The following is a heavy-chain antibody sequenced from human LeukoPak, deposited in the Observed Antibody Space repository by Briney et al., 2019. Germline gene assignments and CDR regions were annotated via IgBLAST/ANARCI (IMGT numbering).Heavy chain of an antibody. CDR2: INHSGST. Sequence: SETLSLTCAVYGVSFSGYYWSWIRQPPGKGLERIGEINHSGSTNYNPSLKSRVTISVDTSKNQFSLKLSSVTAADTAVYYCARARAGPDRYYFDYWGQGSLVTVSS. CDR3: ARARAGPDRYYFDY. CDR1: GVSFSGYY. V-gene: IGHV4-34*01. D-gene: IGHD1-14*01. J-gene: IGHJ4*02.